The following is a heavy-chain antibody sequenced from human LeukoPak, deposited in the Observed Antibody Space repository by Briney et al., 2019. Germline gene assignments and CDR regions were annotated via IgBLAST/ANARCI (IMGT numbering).Heavy chain of an antibody. CDR3: TRGGYYEPIDS. CDR1: GGSISTYY. CDR2: IYNSGST. D-gene: IGHD3-22*01. Sequence: PSETLSLTCSVSGGSISTYYWSWIRQTPGKGLEQIGYIYNSGSTNYNPSLEGRVTMSIDTSKNQFSLKLSSVTAADTAVYYCTRGGYYEPIDSWGQGTLVTVSS. V-gene: IGHV4-59*01. J-gene: IGHJ4*02.